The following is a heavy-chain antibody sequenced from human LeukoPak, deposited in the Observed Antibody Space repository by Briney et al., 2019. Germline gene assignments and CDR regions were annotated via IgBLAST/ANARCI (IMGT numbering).Heavy chain of an antibody. V-gene: IGHV4-39*07. CDR1: GGSISSSSYY. J-gene: IGHJ4*02. D-gene: IGHD5-24*01. CDR3: ARGRRERWLQLTGVDY. CDR2: IYYSGST. Sequence: SETLSLTCTVSGGSISSSSYYWGWIRQPPGKGLEWIGSIYYSGSTYYNPSLKSRVTISVDTSKDQFSLKLSSVTAADTAVYYCARGRRERWLQLTGVDYWGQGTLVTVSS.